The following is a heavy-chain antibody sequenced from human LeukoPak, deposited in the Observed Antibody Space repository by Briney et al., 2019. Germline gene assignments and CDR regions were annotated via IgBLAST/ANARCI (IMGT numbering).Heavy chain of an antibody. Sequence: SVKVSCKASGGTFSTYAISWVRQAPGQGLEWMGGIIPIFGTSNYAQKFQGRVTITADESTSTAYMELSSLRSEDTAVYYCARGAEGTMVRGVITLDYWGQGTLVTVSS. CDR1: GGTFSTYA. CDR2: IIPIFGTS. J-gene: IGHJ4*02. CDR3: ARGAEGTMVRGVITLDY. V-gene: IGHV1-69*13. D-gene: IGHD3-10*01.